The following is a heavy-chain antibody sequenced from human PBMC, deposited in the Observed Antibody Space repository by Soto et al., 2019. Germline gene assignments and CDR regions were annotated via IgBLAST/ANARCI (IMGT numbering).Heavy chain of an antibody. D-gene: IGHD2-2*01. CDR1: GYTYRIYA. Sequence: ASVKVSCKTSGYTYRIYAITWVRQAPGQGLEWMGWISTYNHDTRYAQRFQGRLSMATDTSTSTAYMELRSLTSDDTAVYYCARDPSNTSEGKLYLDYWGQGTLVTVSS. CDR3: ARDPSNTSEGKLYLDY. CDR2: ISTYNHDT. V-gene: IGHV1-18*01. J-gene: IGHJ4*02.